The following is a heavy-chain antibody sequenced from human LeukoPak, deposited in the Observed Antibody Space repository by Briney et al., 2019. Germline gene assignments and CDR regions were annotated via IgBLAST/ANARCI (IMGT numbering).Heavy chain of an antibody. J-gene: IGHJ3*02. CDR1: GYSFTNYW. Sequence: GESLKISCKGSGYSFTNYWIGWVRQMPGKGLKWMGIIYPGDSDARYSPSFQGQATISADKSIDTAYLQWSSLKASDTAMYYCARPTKGGRFGDHAFDIWGQGTMVTVSS. CDR2: IYPGDSDA. D-gene: IGHD3-10*01. CDR3: ARPTKGGRFGDHAFDI. V-gene: IGHV5-51*01.